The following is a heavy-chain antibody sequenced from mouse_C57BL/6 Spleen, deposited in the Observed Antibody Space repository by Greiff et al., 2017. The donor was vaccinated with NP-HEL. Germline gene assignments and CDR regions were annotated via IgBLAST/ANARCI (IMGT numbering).Heavy chain of an antibody. CDR2: ISDGGSYT. V-gene: IGHV5-4*01. J-gene: IGHJ2*01. Sequence: EVKLEESGGGLVKPGGSLKLSCAASGFTFSSYAMSWVRQTPEKRLEWVATISDGGSYTYYPDNVKGRFTISRDNAKNNLYLQMSHLKSEDTAMYYCAREGNYDYDDGYYFDYWGQGTTLTVSS. CDR3: AREGNYDYDDGYYFDY. D-gene: IGHD2-4*01. CDR1: GFTFSSYA.